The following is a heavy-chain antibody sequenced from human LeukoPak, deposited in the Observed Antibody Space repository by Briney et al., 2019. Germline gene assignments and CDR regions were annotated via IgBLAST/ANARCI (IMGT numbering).Heavy chain of an antibody. CDR3: VADNGVRFLEVDY. J-gene: IGHJ4*02. V-gene: IGHV3-15*01. CDR2: TISEADGGTT. CDR1: GFTFNRAW. Sequence: GGSLRLSCETSGFTFNRAWMSWVRQSPGKGLEWVGRTISEADGGTTDYAAPVKGRFFISRDDSQQTLYLQMNNLKTEDTAVYYCVADNGVRFLEVDYWGLGTLVTVSS. D-gene: IGHD3-3*01.